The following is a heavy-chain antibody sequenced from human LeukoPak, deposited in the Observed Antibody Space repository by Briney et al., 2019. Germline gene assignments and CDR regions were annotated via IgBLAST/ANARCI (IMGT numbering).Heavy chain of an antibody. D-gene: IGHD5-12*01. V-gene: IGHV4-4*07. CDR1: GYSISSSYY. CDR3: ARSGYAGPHSYNWFDP. Sequence: PSETLSLTCTVSGYSISSSYYWSWIRQPAGKGLEWIGRIYTSGSTNYNPSLKSRVTMSVDTSKNQFSLKLSSVTAADTAVYYCARSGYAGPHSYNWFDPWGQGTLVTVSS. CDR2: IYTSGST. J-gene: IGHJ5*02.